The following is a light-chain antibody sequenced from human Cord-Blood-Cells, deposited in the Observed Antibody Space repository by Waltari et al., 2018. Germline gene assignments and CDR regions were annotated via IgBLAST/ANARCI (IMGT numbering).Light chain of an antibody. CDR3: SSYTSSTLYV. V-gene: IGLV2-14*01. Sequence: QSALTQPASVSGSPGQSITISCTGTSSDVGGYNYVSWYQQHPGKAPTLMIYDVSKRPSGVSNRFSGSKSGNTASLTISGLKAEDEADYYCSSYTSSTLYVFGTGTKVTVL. J-gene: IGLJ1*01. CDR2: DVS. CDR1: SSDVGGYNY.